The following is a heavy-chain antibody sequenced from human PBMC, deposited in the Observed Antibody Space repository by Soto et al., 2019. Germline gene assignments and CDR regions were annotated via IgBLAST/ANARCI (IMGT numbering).Heavy chain of an antibody. CDR1: GGSFSGYY. CDR3: AREDYEYDSSGYYSS. Sequence: SETLSLTCAVYGGSFSGYYWSWIRQPPGKGLEWIGEINHSGSTNYNPSLKSRVTISVDTSKNQFSLKLSSVTAADTAVYYCAREDYEYDSSGYYSSWGQGTLVTVS. D-gene: IGHD3-22*01. J-gene: IGHJ5*02. V-gene: IGHV4-34*01. CDR2: INHSGST.